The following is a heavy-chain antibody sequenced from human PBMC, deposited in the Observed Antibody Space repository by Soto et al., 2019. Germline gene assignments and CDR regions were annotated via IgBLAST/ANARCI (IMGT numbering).Heavy chain of an antibody. CDR2: IYYSGST. V-gene: IGHV4-59*01. D-gene: IGHD4-17*01. J-gene: IGHJ4*02. CDR3: ARDDYGDYLFDY. Sequence: PSETLSLTCTVSGGSISSYYWSWIRQPPGKGLEWIGYIYYSGSTNYNPSLKSRVTISVDTSKNQFSLKLSSVTAADTAVYYCARDDYGDYLFDYWGQGTLVTVS. CDR1: GGSISSYY.